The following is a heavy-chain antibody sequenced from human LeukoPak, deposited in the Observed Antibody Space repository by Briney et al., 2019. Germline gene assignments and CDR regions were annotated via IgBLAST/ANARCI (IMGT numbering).Heavy chain of an antibody. Sequence: GASVKVSCKASGGTFSSYTISWVRQAPGQGLEWMGRIIPILGIANYAQKFQGRVTITADKSTSTAYMELSSLRSEDTAVYYCARAGVRDCSSTSCYPYYHYYYYMDVWGKGTTVTVSS. CDR3: ARAGVRDCSSTSCYPYYHYYYYMDV. V-gene: IGHV1-69*02. J-gene: IGHJ6*03. CDR1: GGTFSSYT. CDR2: IIPILGIA. D-gene: IGHD2-2*01.